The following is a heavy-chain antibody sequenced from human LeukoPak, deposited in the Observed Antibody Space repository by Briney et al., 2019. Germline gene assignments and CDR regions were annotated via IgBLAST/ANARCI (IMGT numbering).Heavy chain of an antibody. V-gene: IGHV3-66*02. J-gene: IGHJ4*02. CDR2: IYSGGST. Sequence: GGSLRLSCAASGFTVSSNYMSWVRQAPGKGLEWVSVIYSGGSTYYADSVKGQFTISRDNSKNTLYLQMNSLRAEDTAVYYCARDGVACSSTSCYQYYFDYWGQGTLVTVPS. CDR3: ARDGVACSSTSCYQYYFDY. CDR1: GFTVSSNY. D-gene: IGHD2-2*01.